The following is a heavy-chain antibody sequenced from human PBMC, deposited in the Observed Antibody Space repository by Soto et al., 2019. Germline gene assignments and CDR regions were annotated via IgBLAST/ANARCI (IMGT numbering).Heavy chain of an antibody. D-gene: IGHD3-10*01. J-gene: IGHJ4*02. CDR3: EREGSASSLCD. CDR2: LYSSGIS. Sequence: SETLSLTCTVSGHSMTGYYWTWIRQPAGKGLEWIGRLYSSGISAYDPSLASRVTMSLDTSRNQFFLNLTSVTAADTAVYYCEREGSASSLCDWGRGTLVTVSS. V-gene: IGHV4-4*07. CDR1: GHSMTGYY.